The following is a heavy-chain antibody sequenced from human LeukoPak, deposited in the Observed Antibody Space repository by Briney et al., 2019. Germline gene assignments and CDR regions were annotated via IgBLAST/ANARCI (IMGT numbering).Heavy chain of an antibody. CDR2: IYRTGST. D-gene: IGHD3-3*01. V-gene: IGHV4-38-2*02. J-gene: IGHJ4*02. CDR1: DYSISSGFF. Sequence: RPSETLSLTCTVSDYSISSGFFWGWVRQSPGQGLEWIGNIYRTGSTNYHPSLKSRVTISVDTSKNQFSLKLSSVTAADTAIYYCARGEDVSGYRTDCWGQGTLVTVSS. CDR3: ARGEDVSGYRTDC.